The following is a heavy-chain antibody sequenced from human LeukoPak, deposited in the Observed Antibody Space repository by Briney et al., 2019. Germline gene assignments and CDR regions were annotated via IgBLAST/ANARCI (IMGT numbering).Heavy chain of an antibody. Sequence: GRSLRLSCAASGFTFSSYGMHWVRQAPGKGLEWVAVIWYDGSNKYYADSVKGRFTISRDNSKNTLYLQMNSLKTEDTAVYYCTTVGFGELSVFWGQGTLVTVSS. V-gene: IGHV3-33*01. CDR2: IWYDGSNK. CDR3: TTVGFGELSVF. CDR1: GFTFSSYG. J-gene: IGHJ4*02. D-gene: IGHD3-10*01.